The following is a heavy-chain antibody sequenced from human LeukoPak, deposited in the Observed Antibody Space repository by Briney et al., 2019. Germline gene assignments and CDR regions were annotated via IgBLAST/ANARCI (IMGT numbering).Heavy chain of an antibody. CDR3: ARSVVSTYWYFDL. J-gene: IGHJ2*01. Sequence: GRSLRLSCAASGFTFSSYWMHWVRHVPGKGLVWVSRVYTDGTTTDFADSVKGRFTVSRDHAKNTLYLQMDSLRAEDTAMYYCARSVVSTYWYFDLWGRGTLVTVSS. CDR2: VYTDGTTT. CDR1: GFTFSSYW. V-gene: IGHV3-74*01. D-gene: IGHD4-23*01.